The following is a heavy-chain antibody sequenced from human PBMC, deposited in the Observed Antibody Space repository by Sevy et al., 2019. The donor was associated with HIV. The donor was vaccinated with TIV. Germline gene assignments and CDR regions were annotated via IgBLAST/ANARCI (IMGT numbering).Heavy chain of an antibody. CDR3: ARGPGGQEDFDY. CDR2: ITNDGSNT. J-gene: IGHJ4*02. Sequence: GGSLRLSCAASGFTFSGFWMHWVRQAPGKGLVWVSRITNDGSNTDYADSVKGRFTISRDNAKNTLYLQMNSLRAEDTAVYYCARGPGGQEDFDYWGQGTLVTVSS. CDR1: GFTFSGFW. V-gene: IGHV3-74*01.